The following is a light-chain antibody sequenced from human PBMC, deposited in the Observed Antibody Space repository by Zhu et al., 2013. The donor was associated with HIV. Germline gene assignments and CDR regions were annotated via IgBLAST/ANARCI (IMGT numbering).Light chain of an antibody. CDR2: GAS. J-gene: IGKJ4*01. V-gene: IGKV3-15*01. CDR1: QRISSD. CDR3: QQYNKWPPT. Sequence: EVVMTQFPGSLSVSPGERATLSCRASQRISSDLAWYQQNPGQAPRLLIYGASTRATGIPARFTGSGSGPEFTLSISSLQSEDFAIYYCQQYNKWPPTFGGGTKLEIK.